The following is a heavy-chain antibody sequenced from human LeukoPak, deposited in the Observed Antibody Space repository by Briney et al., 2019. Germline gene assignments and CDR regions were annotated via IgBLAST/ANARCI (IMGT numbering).Heavy chain of an antibody. Sequence: PGGSLRLSCAASGFTVSSNYMSWIRQPPGKGLEWIGYIYYSGSTNYNPSLKSRVTISVDTSKNQFSLKLSSVTAADTAVYYCAAGYLSSWYYFDYWGQGTLVTVSS. J-gene: IGHJ4*02. CDR1: GFTVSSNY. CDR3: AAGYLSSWYYFDY. D-gene: IGHD6-13*01. V-gene: IGHV4-59*02. CDR2: IYYSGST.